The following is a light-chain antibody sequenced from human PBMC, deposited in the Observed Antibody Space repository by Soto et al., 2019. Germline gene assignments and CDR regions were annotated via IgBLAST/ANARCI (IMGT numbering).Light chain of an antibody. CDR1: QDISNY. CDR3: LQYDDLPIT. J-gene: IGKJ5*01. CDR2: DVS. Sequence: DIQMTQSPSSLSASVGDRVTITCQASQDISNYLNWYQQKPGKAPKILIYDVSILETGVPSRFSGSGSGTDFTFTISSLQPEDIATYYCLQYDDLPITFGQGTRLEIE. V-gene: IGKV1-33*01.